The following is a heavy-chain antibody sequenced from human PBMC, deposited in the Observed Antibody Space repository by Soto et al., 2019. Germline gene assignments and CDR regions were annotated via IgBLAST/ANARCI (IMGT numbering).Heavy chain of an antibody. CDR1: GDPFTIYG. CDR2: ISAYNGNT. V-gene: IGHV1-18*01. CDR3: ARTAADDYGYDDYGMDV. Sequence: EGSVKVSCKASGDPFTIYGISWVRQAPGQGLEWMGWISAYNGNTNYAQKLQGRVTMTTDTSTSTAYMELRSLRSDDTALYYCARTAADDYGYDDYGMDVWGQGTAVTVSS. J-gene: IGHJ6*02. D-gene: IGHD3-10*01.